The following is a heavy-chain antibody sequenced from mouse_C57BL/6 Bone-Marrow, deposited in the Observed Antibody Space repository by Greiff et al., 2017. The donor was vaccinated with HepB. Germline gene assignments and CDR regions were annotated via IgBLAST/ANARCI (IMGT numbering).Heavy chain of an antibody. CDR3: ARLGIRAWFAY. D-gene: IGHD2-4*01. CDR2: IYPRSGNT. CDR1: GYTFTSYG. Sequence: QVQLQQSGAELARPGASVKLSCKASGYTFTSYGISWVKQRTGQGLEWIGEIYPRSGNTYYNEKFKGKATLTADKSSSTAYMELRSLTSADSAVYFCARLGIRAWFAYWGQGTLVTVSA. V-gene: IGHV1-81*01. J-gene: IGHJ3*01.